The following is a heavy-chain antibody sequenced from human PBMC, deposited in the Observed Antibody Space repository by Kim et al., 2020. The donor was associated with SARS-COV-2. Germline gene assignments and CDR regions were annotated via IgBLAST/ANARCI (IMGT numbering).Heavy chain of an antibody. V-gene: IGHV3-9*01. D-gene: IGHD5-18*01. CDR1: GFIFEDFA. CDR3: VKDMGTYGYPYYFDH. J-gene: IGHJ4*02. Sequence: GGSLRLSCAASGFIFEDFAMHWVRQIPGKGLEWVSGLTCNSGNIDYSDSVRGRFIVSRDNTKNYLFLQMNSLEPGDTALYYCVKDMGTYGYPYYFDHWGQGTLVTVSS. CDR2: LTCNSGNI.